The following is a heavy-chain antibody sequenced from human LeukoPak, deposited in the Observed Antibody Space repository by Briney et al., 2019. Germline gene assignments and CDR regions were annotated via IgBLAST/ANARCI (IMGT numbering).Heavy chain of an antibody. CDR1: GYTFTGYY. CDR3: ARDKTTVPNYYYYGMDV. V-gene: IGHV1-2*04. Sequence: ASVKVSCKASGYTFTGYYMHWVRQAPGQGLEWMGWINPNSGGTNYVQKFQGWVTMTRDTSISTAYMELSRLRSDDTAVYYCARDKTTVPNYYYYGMDVWGQGTTVTVSS. D-gene: IGHD4-17*01. J-gene: IGHJ6*02. CDR2: INPNSGGT.